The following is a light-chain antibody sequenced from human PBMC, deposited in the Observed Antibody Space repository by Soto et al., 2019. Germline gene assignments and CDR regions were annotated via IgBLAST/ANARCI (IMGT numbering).Light chain of an antibody. CDR1: SSNIGAGYD. Sequence: QSALTQPPSVSGAPGQRVTISCTGSSSNIGAGYDVHWYQQLPGTAPKLLIYGNSNRPSGVPDRFSGSKSGTSASLAITGLQAEDEADYYCQSYDSRLSGVVFGGGTKPTVL. CDR3: QSYDSRLSGVV. J-gene: IGLJ2*01. V-gene: IGLV1-40*01. CDR2: GNS.